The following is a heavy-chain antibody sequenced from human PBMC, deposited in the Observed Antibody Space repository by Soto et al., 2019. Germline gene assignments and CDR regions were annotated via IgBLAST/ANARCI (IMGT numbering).Heavy chain of an antibody. J-gene: IGHJ6*02. CDR1: GYSFTSYW. CDR2: IYPGDSDT. CDR3: ARHLAAGNYYYYGMDV. V-gene: IGHV5-51*01. D-gene: IGHD6-13*01. Sequence: GESLKISFKGSGYSFTSYWIGWVRQMPGKGLEWMGIIYPGDSDTRYSPSSQGQVTISADKSISTAYLQWSSLKASDTAMYYCARHLAAGNYYYYGMDVWGQGTTVTVSS.